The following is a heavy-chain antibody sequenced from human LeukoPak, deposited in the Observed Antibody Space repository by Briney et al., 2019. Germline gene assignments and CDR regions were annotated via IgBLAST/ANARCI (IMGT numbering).Heavy chain of an antibody. CDR3: ARGGLSENAGDY. V-gene: IGHV4-30-4*01. Sequence: PSETLSLTCAVSGGSITSDDYFWSWIRQPPGKGLEWIGYIYNSGNTYYNPSLKGRVTISRGTSKNQFSLKLHSVTAADTAVYYCARGGLSENAGDYWGQGTLVTVSS. J-gene: IGHJ4*02. D-gene: IGHD5-12*01. CDR1: GGSITSDDYF. CDR2: IYNSGNT.